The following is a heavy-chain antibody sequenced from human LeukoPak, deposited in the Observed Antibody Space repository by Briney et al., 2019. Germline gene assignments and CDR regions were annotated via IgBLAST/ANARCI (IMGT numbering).Heavy chain of an antibody. CDR2: ISGSGGST. J-gene: IGHJ4*02. D-gene: IGHD3-22*01. CDR1: GFTFSSYA. CDR3: AKGGSYYDSSPNY. V-gene: IGHV3-23*01. Sequence: PGGSLRLSCAASGFTFSSYAMSWVRQAPGRGLEWVSAISGSGGSTYYADSVKGRFTISRDNSKNTLYLQMNSLRAEDTAVYYCAKGGSYYDSSPNYWGQGTLVTVSS.